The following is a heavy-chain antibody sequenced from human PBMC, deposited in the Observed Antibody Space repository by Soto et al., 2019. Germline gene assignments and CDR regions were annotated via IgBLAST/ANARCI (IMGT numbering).Heavy chain of an antibody. CDR1: GYTFTSYC. D-gene: IGHD6-19*01. CDR2: ISAYNGNT. CDR3: ARDARGDSSGWSEFDY. Sequence: ASVKVSCKASGYTFTSYCISWVRQAPGRGLEWMGWISAYNGNTNYAQKLQGRVTMTTDTSTSTAYMELRSLRSDDTAVYYCARDARGDSSGWSEFDYWGQGTLVTVSS. V-gene: IGHV1-18*01. J-gene: IGHJ4*02.